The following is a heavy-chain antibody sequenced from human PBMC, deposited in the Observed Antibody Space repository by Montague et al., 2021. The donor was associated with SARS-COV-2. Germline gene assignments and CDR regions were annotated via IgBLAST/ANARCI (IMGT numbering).Heavy chain of an antibody. CDR2: IFWDDDK. Sequence: PALVKPTQTLTLTCVVSGFSLTTSGVAVGWIRQPPGKALEWLALIFWDDDKRYSPSLRSRLTISKDTPKNQVVLTVTSMDPVDTATYYCVHRHHPEAGGSYYYFDYWGQGTLVTVSS. V-gene: IGHV2-5*02. CDR1: GFSLTTSGVA. D-gene: IGHD1-26*01. CDR3: VHRHHPEAGGSYYYFDY. J-gene: IGHJ4*02.